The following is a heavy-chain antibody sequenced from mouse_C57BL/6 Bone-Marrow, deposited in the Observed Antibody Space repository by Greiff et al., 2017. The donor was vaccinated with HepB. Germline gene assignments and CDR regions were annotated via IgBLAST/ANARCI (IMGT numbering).Heavy chain of an antibody. V-gene: IGHV14-3*01. CDR2: IDPANGNT. CDR3: ARLDYYGSSYDYYAMDY. CDR1: GFNIKNTY. Sequence: VQLQQSVAELVRPGASVKLSCTASGFNIKNTYMHWVKQRPEQGLEWIGRIDPANGNTKYAPKFQGKATITADTSSNTAYLQLSSLTSEDSAVYYCARLDYYGSSYDYYAMDYWGQGTSVTVSS. J-gene: IGHJ4*01. D-gene: IGHD1-1*01.